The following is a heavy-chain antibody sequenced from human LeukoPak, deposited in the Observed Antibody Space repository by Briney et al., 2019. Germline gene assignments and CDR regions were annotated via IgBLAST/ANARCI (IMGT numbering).Heavy chain of an antibody. CDR3: RIGIAARDNY. J-gene: IGHJ4*02. D-gene: IGHD6-6*01. CDR2: IYHSGST. Sequence: SETLSLTCTVSSGSISRSDYYWGWLRQTPGKGLEWIGNIYHSGSTYYNPSLKSRVPISVDTSKNQFSLKLSSVTAADTAVYYCRIGIAARDNYWGQGTLVTVSS. CDR1: SGSISRSDYY. V-gene: IGHV4-39*07.